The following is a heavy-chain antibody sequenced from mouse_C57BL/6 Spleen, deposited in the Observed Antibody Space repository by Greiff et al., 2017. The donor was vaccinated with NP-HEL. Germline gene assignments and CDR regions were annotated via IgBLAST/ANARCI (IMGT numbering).Heavy chain of an antibody. CDR1: GYTFTDYN. D-gene: IGHD1-1*01. Sequence: EVQLQQSGPELVKPGASVKIPCKASGYTFTDYNMDWVKQSHGKSLEWIGDINPNNGGTIYNQKFKGKATLTVDKSSSTAYMELRSLTSEDTAVYYCARVYYYGSSRYFDVWGTGTTVTVSS. CDR3: ARVYYYGSSRYFDV. J-gene: IGHJ1*03. V-gene: IGHV1-18*01. CDR2: INPNNGGT.